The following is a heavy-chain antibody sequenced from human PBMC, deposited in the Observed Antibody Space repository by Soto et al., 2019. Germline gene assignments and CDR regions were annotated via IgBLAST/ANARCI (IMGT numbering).Heavy chain of an antibody. CDR3: AKAGSYHSVGHS. Sequence: QVQLQESGPGLVKPSQTLSLTCTVSGGSISSGGYYWSWIRQHPGKGLEWIGYIYYSGSTYYNPSITSRXXIXVXXSKNQCSLKLRSVTAADTAVYYCAKAGSYHSVGHSWGQGTLVTVSS. V-gene: IGHV4-31*03. D-gene: IGHD3-10*01. CDR1: GGSISSGGYY. J-gene: IGHJ4*02. CDR2: IYYSGST.